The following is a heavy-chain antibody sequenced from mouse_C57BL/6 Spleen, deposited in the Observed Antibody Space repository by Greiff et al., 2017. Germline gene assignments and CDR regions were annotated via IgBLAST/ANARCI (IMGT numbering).Heavy chain of an antibody. CDR2: IHPNSGST. Sequence: VQLQQPGAELVKPGASVKLSCKASGYTFTSYWMHWVKQRPGQGLEWIGMIHPNSGSTNYNEKFKSKATLTVDKSSSTAYMQLSSLTSEDSAVYYCASNYGGCAYWGQGTLVTVSA. D-gene: IGHD1-1*01. CDR3: ASNYGGCAY. CDR1: GYTFTSYW. V-gene: IGHV1-64*01. J-gene: IGHJ3*01.